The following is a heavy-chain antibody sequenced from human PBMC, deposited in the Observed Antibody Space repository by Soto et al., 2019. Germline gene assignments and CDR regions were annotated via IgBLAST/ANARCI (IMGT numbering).Heavy chain of an antibody. V-gene: IGHV3-7*01. CDR2: IKQDGSEK. CDR3: ARDGPLDAFDI. CDR1: GFTFSSYW. Sequence: GGSLRLSCAASGFTFSSYWMSWVHQAPGKGLEWVANIKQDGSEKYYVDSVKGRFTISRDNAKNSLYLQMNSLRAEDTAVYYCARDGPLDAFDIWGQGTMVTVSS. J-gene: IGHJ3*02.